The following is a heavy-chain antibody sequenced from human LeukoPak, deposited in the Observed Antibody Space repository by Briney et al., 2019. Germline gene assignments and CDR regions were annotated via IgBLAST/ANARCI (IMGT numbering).Heavy chain of an antibody. CDR2: IIPLFPIS. CDR3: ARERWRSIAAAGTGSAFDI. J-gene: IGHJ3*02. D-gene: IGHD6-13*01. V-gene: IGHV1-69*10. CDR1: GGSFRNHA. Sequence: ASVKVSCKASGGSFRNHAISWVRQAPGQGLEWMGGIIPLFPISKYAQRFQGRVTITADKSTSTAYMELSSLRSEDTAVYYCARERWRSIAAAGTGSAFDIWGQGTMVTVSS.